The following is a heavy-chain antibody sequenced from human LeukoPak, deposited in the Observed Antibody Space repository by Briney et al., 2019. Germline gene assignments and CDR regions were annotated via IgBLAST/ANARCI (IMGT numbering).Heavy chain of an antibody. V-gene: IGHV3-21*06. CDR1: GFTFSSYS. CDR2: ISSSGTYV. Sequence: KPGGSLRLSCAASGFTFSSYSMNWVRQAPGKGLEWVSSISSSGTYVYYADSVKGRFTISRDNAKNSLYLQMNSLRAEDTAVYYCARDVQLWLWGQGTLVTVSS. D-gene: IGHD5-18*01. J-gene: IGHJ4*02. CDR3: ARDVQLWL.